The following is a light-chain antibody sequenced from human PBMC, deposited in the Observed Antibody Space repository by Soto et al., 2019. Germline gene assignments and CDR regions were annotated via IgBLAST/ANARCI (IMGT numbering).Light chain of an antibody. Sequence: DIQMTQSPSSLSASVGDRVTIXXQASQDISNYLNWYQQKPGKAPKLLIYDASNLETGVPSRFSGSGSGTDFTFTISSLQPEDIATYYCQQYDNLITFGQGTRLEIK. CDR2: DAS. V-gene: IGKV1-33*01. J-gene: IGKJ5*01. CDR3: QQYDNLIT. CDR1: QDISNY.